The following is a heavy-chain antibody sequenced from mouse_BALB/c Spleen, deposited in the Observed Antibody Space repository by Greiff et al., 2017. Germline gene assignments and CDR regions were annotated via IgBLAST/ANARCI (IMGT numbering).Heavy chain of an antibody. D-gene: IGHD1-2*01. CDR2: INPSNGGT. Sequence: QVQLKQSGAELVKPGASVKLSCKASGYTFTSYYMYWVKQRPGQGLEWIGEINPSNGGTNFNEKFKSKATLTVDKSSSTAYMQLSSLTSEDSAVYYCTRSGTTARGFAYWGQGTLVTVSA. J-gene: IGHJ3*01. V-gene: IGHV1S81*02. CDR1: GYTFTSYY. CDR3: TRSGTTARGFAY.